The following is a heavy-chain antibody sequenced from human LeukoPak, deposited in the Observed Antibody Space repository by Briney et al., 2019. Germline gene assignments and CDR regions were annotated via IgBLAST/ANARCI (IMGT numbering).Heavy chain of an antibody. J-gene: IGHJ5*02. V-gene: IGHV3-11*03. CDR1: GFTFSDNY. Sequence: GGTLRLSCAASGFTFSDNYMSWVRQAPGKGLEWVSYISGIRGYTNNVDSVKSRFTISSDNAKNSLYLQMNSLRAEVTAVYYCARIGVHYYGSGTYYNALSGCFDPWGQGTLVTVS. CDR2: ISGIRGYT. D-gene: IGHD3-10*01. CDR3: ARIGVHYYGSGTYYNALSGCFDP.